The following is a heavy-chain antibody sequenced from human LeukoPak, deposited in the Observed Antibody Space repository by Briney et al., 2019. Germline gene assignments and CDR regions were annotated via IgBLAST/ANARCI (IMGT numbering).Heavy chain of an antibody. D-gene: IGHD3-3*01. V-gene: IGHV1-8*03. Sequence: ASVKASCKASGYTFTSYDINWVRQATGQGLEWMGWMNPNSGNTGYAQKFQGRVTITRNTSISTAYMELSSLRSEDTAVYYCATTITIFGVVINDYWGQGTLVTVSS. CDR2: MNPNSGNT. J-gene: IGHJ4*02. CDR1: GYTFTSYD. CDR3: ATTITIFGVVINDY.